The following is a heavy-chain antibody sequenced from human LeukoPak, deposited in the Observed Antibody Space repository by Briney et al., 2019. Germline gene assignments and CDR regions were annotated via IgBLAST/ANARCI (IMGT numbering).Heavy chain of an antibody. Sequence: PSETLSLTCTVSGGSISSYYWSWIRQPAGKGLEWIGRIYTSGSTNYNPSLKSRVTMSVDTSKNQFSLKLSSVTAADTAVYYCASLINSSPYYYYMDVWGKGTTVTVSS. CDR3: ASLINSSPYYYYMDV. J-gene: IGHJ6*03. D-gene: IGHD6-13*01. V-gene: IGHV4-4*07. CDR2: IYTSGST. CDR1: GGSISSYY.